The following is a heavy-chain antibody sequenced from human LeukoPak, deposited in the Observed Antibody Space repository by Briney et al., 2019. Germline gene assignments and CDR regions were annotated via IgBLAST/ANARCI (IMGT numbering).Heavy chain of an antibody. J-gene: IGHJ4*02. CDR3: ARRGQGYDSSGYYVA. D-gene: IGHD3-22*01. V-gene: IGHV1-2*02. CDR2: INHNSGGR. Sequence: ASVTVSCTASGYTFTCYYMHWVRQAPGQGLEWIGWINHNSGGRNYAQKFQGRGSMTRDTAISTAYMELSRLRSDDTAVYYCARRGQGYDSSGYYVAWGQGTLVTVSS. CDR1: GYTFTCYY.